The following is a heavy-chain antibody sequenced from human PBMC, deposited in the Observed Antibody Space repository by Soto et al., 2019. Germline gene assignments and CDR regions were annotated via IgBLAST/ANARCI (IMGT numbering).Heavy chain of an antibody. J-gene: IGHJ5*02. CDR2: IYPGDSDT. D-gene: IGHD6-13*01. Sequence: PGASLKISCKGSGYRFTSYWIGWVRQMPGKGLEWMGIIYPGDSDTRYSPSFQGQVTISADKSISTAYLQWSSLKASDTAMYYCARLSVLAAAGDPNWFDPWGQGTLVTVSS. CDR3: ARLSVLAAAGDPNWFDP. CDR1: GYRFTSYW. V-gene: IGHV5-51*01.